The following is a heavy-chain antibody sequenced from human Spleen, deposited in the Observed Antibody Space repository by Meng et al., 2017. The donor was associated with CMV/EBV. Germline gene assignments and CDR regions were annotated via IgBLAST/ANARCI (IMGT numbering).Heavy chain of an antibody. CDR2: ICWSEDK. V-gene: IGHV2-5*01. D-gene: IGHD6-13*01. CDR3: ARGVMPAGVFFDY. Sequence: FSGFTRPSSGVGVGWLRQPPGKALEWLALICWSEDKRYSPSLRNRLTITKDTSENQVVLTMTNMDPVDTATYYCARGVMPAGVFFDYWGQGTLVTVSS. CDR1: GFTRPSSGVG. J-gene: IGHJ4*02.